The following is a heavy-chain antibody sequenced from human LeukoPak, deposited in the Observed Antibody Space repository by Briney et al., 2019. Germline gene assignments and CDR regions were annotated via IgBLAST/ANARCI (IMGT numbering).Heavy chain of an antibody. CDR1: GYSISRGYH. J-gene: IGHJ4*02. Sequence: PSETLSLTCTVSGYSISRGYHWGWVRQPPGKGLEWIGSVHQSGSTYYNPSLKSRLTISADTSKNQLSLKLDSVTAADTAVYYCARVNFNPVFWGQGTLVTVSS. D-gene: IGHD1-14*01. V-gene: IGHV4-38-2*02. CDR3: ARVNFNPVF. CDR2: VHQSGST.